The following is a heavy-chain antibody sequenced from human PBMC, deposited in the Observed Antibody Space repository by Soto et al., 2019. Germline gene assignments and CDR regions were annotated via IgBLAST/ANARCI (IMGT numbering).Heavy chain of an antibody. D-gene: IGHD4-17*01. CDR1: GYSFTSYW. J-gene: IGHJ6*02. CDR2: IDPSDSYT. CDR3: ARKELVTTPYYYGMDV. Sequence: PGESLKISCKGSGYSFTSYWISWVRQMPGKGLEWMGRIDPSDSYTNYSPSFQGHVTISADKSISTAYLQWSSLKASDTAMYYCARKELVTTPYYYGMDVWGQGTTVTVSS. V-gene: IGHV5-10-1*01.